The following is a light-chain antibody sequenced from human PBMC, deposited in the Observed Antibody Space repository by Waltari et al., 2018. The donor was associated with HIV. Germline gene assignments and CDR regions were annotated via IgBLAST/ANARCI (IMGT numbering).Light chain of an antibody. Sequence: EIVMTQSPATLSVSPGERATLSCRASQSLSSNLAWYQQKPGQAPRLLIYGESTRATGIPARFSGSGSGTEFTLTISSLQSEDFAVYYCQQYTNWPLTFSGGTKVEIK. CDR1: QSLSSN. J-gene: IGKJ4*01. V-gene: IGKV3-15*01. CDR2: GES. CDR3: QQYTNWPLT.